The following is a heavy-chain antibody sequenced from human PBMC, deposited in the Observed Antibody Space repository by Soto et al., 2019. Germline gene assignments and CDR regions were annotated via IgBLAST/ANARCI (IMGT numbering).Heavy chain of an antibody. J-gene: IGHJ6*02. Sequence: EVQLLESGGGLVQPGGSLRLSCAASGFTFGTYAMAWIRQAPGKGLEWVSAISDSDGRTYHADPVKGRFTISRDNFKNTLYLQMNRLRAEDTAVYYCARIGGSTSGYYYYGMDVWGQGTTVTVSS. CDR1: GFTFGTYA. CDR3: ARIGGSTSGYYYYGMDV. CDR2: ISDSDGRT. V-gene: IGHV3-23*01. D-gene: IGHD2-15*01.